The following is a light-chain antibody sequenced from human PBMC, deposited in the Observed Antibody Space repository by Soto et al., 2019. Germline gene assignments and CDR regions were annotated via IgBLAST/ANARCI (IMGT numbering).Light chain of an antibody. CDR2: DAS. V-gene: IGKV3D-20*02. CDR3: QQRNSWPRT. Sequence: EIVLTQSPCTLSLSPGERATLSCRASQSVSSSYLAWYQQKPGQPPRLLIYDASNRATGIPARFSGSGSGTDFTLTISSLEPDDFVVYYCQQRNSWPRTSGQGAKVDIK. CDR1: QSVSSSY. J-gene: IGKJ1*01.